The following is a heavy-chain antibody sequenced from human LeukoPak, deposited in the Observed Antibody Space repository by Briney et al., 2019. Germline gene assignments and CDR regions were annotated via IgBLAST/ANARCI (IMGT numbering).Heavy chain of an antibody. CDR1: GFTFSSYE. V-gene: IGHV3-48*03. J-gene: IGHJ4*02. CDR3: AVDIVATPPDY. CDR2: ISSSGSTI. D-gene: IGHD5-12*01. Sequence: GGSLRLSCAASGFTFSSYEMNWVRQAPGKGLEWVSYISSSGSTIYYADSVKGRFTISRDNAKNSLYLQMNSLRAEDTAVYYCAVDIVATPPDYWGQGTLVTVSS.